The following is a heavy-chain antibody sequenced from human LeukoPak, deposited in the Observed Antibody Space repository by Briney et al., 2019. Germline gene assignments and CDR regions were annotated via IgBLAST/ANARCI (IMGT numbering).Heavy chain of an antibody. Sequence: GGSLRLSCAASGFTFSSSAMSWVRQAPGKGLEWVANIKQDGSEKYYVDSVKGRFTISRDNAKNSLYLQMNSLRAEDTAVYYCASRKYYFDYWGQGTLVTVSS. J-gene: IGHJ4*02. CDR2: IKQDGSEK. CDR1: GFTFSSSA. V-gene: IGHV3-7*01. CDR3: ASRKYYFDY.